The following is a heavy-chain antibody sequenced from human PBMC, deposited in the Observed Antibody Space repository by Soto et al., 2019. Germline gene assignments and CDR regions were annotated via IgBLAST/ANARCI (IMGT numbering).Heavy chain of an antibody. J-gene: IGHJ4*02. CDR1: GFTFSIST. CDR3: ARGDGTGLHSSGWSPRF. CDR2: ISSGSTYF. V-gene: IGHV3-21*01. D-gene: IGHD6-13*01. Sequence: EVQLVESGGGLVKSGGSLTLSCAASGFTFSISTMIWVRQAPGKRLEWVSSISSGSTYFYYADSLQGRFSISRDNAKRSLFLQMNSLRVEDTAVYYCARGDGTGLHSSGWSPRFWGQGTLVTVSS.